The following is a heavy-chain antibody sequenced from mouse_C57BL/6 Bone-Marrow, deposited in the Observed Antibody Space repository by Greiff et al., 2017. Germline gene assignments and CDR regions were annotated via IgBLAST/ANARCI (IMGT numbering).Heavy chain of an antibody. Sequence: QVQLQQPGAELVRPGSSVKLSCKASGYTFTSYWMHWVKQRPIQGLEWSGNIDPADSETHYNQKFKDKATLTVDKSTSTAYMQLSSLTYDDSAVYYAARKGDDGYPYYYAMDYWGQGTSVTVSS. J-gene: IGHJ4*01. CDR2: IDPADSET. D-gene: IGHD2-3*01. CDR1: GYTFTSYW. V-gene: IGHV1-52*01. CDR3: ARKGDDGYPYYYAMDY.